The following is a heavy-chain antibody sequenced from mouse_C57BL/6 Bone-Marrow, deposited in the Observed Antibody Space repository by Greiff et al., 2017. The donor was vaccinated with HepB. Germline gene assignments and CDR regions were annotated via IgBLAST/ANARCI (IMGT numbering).Heavy chain of an antibody. CDR3: ARSITTVVAPTFYFDY. D-gene: IGHD1-1*01. CDR1: GYSFTDYN. J-gene: IGHJ2*01. Sequence: EVQLQQSGPELVKPGASVKISCKASGYSFTDYNMNWVKQSNGKSLEWIGVINPNYGTTSYNQKFKGKATLTVDQSSSTAYMQLYSLTSEDSAVYYCARSITTVVAPTFYFDYWGQGTTLTVSS. CDR2: INPNYGTT. V-gene: IGHV1-39*01.